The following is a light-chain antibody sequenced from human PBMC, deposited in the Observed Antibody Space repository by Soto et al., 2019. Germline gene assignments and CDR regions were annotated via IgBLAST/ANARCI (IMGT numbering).Light chain of an antibody. Sequence: QSALTQPPSASGSPGQSVTISCTGTASDVGGYHYVSWYQQHPGKAPKLLIYEVNNRPSGVPDRFSGSKSGNTASLTVSGLQTEDEAEYYCTSYGGSNSLIFGGGTKVTVL. CDR2: EVN. CDR1: ASDVGGYHY. CDR3: TSYGGSNSLI. J-gene: IGLJ2*01. V-gene: IGLV2-8*01.